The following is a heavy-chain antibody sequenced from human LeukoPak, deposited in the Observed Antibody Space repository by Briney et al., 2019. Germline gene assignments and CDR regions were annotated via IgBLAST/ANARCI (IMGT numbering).Heavy chain of an antibody. D-gene: IGHD2-15*01. CDR1: GFSFSSYP. V-gene: IGHV3-23*01. J-gene: IGHJ4*02. CDR2: MSSSDDGR. CDR3: AKAPVTSCRGAFCYPFDY. Sequence: PGGPLRLSCGLSGFSFSSYPMGWVRQAPGKALEWVSAMSSSDDGRYYAASVRGRFTISSDTSRSTLYLQMNSLRAEEAAVYYCAKAPVTSCRGAFCYPFDYWGQGTLVTVSS.